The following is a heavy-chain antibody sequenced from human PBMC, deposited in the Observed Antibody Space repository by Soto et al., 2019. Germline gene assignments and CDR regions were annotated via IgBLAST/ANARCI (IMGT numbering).Heavy chain of an antibody. CDR3: ARLELEDYGSGSYYKHNWFDP. D-gene: IGHD3-10*01. Sequence: SETLCLTCTVAGGSISSYYCGWIRQPPGKRLEWIGSIYYSGSTYYNPSLKSRVTISVDTSKNQFSLKLSSVTAADTAVYYCARLELEDYGSGSYYKHNWFDPWGQGTLVTVSS. CDR2: IYYSGST. J-gene: IGHJ5*02. V-gene: IGHV4-39*01. CDR1: GGSISSYY.